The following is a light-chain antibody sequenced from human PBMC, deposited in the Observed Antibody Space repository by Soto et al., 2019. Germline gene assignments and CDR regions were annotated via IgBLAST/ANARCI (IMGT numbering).Light chain of an antibody. J-gene: IGKJ4*01. CDR1: QSVISN. V-gene: IGKV3-15*01. CDR3: QQFNTWPPVT. Sequence: IVLTQSPATLSVSPGEGATLSCRASQSVISNFAWYQQKPGQAPRLLIYGASTRATGIPARFSGSGPGTEFTLTISSLQSEDFAVYYCQQFNTWPPVTFGGGTKVDIK. CDR2: GAS.